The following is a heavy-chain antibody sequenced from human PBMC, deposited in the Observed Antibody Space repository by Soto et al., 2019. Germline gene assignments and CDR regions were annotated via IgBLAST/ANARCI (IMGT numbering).Heavy chain of an antibody. J-gene: IGHJ4*02. CDR3: ARAVASRGPMIVVVITGRPFDY. D-gene: IGHD3-22*01. CDR1: GYTFTSYD. CDR2: MNPNSGNT. V-gene: IGHV1-8*01. Sequence: ASVKVSCKASGYTFTSYDINWVRQATGQGLEWMGWMNPNSGNTGYAQKFQGRVTMARNTSISTAYMELSSLRSEDTAVYYCARAVASRGPMIVVVITGRPFDYWGQGTLVTVSS.